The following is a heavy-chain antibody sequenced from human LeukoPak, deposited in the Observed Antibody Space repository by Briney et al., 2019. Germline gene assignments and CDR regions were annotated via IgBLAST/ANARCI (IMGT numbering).Heavy chain of an antibody. CDR2: INPSGGST. D-gene: IGHD2-15*01. V-gene: IGHV1-46*01. J-gene: IGHJ4*02. Sequence: GASVKVSCKASGYTFTSYYMHWVRQAPGQGLEWMGIINPSGGSTSYAQKFQGRITMTRDMSTSTIYMELSSLRSEDTALYCCARALGYCSGGSCSRFDYWGQGTLVTVSS. CDR1: GYTFTSYY. CDR3: ARALGYCSGGSCSRFDY.